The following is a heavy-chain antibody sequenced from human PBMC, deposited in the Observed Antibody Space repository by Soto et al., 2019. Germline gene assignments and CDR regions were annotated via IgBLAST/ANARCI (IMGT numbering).Heavy chain of an antibody. J-gene: IGHJ6*02. V-gene: IGHV3-30*04. D-gene: IGHD1-26*01. CDR2: ISFDGSNK. CDR3: ARTAYSGSYYDHGMDV. Sequence: GSLRLSCAASGFTPSSYPMHWVRQAPGKGLEWLAVISFDGSNKFYADSVKGRFTISRDNSKNTMYLQLNSLRDEDTTVYFCARTAYSGSYYDHGMDVWGQGTTVTVSS. CDR1: GFTPSSYP.